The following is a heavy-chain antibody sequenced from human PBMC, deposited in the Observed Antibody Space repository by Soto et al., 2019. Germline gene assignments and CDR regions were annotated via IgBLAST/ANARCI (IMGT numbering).Heavy chain of an antibody. V-gene: IGHV2-26*01. J-gene: IGHJ4*02. D-gene: IGHD3-22*01. CDR1: GLSLSNARMG. CDR2: IFSNDEK. CDR3: ARILRYYDSSGYDY. Sequence: SGPTPVNPTETLTLTCTVSGLSLSNARMGVSWIRQPPGKALEWLAHIFSNDEKSYSTSLKSRLTISKDTSKSQVVLTMTNMDPVDTATYYCARILRYYDSSGYDYWGQGTLVTVSS.